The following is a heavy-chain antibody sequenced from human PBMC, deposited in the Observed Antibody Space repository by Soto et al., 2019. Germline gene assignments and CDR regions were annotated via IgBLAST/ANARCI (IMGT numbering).Heavy chain of an antibody. CDR2: INHSGST. CDR1: GGSFSGYY. J-gene: IGHJ4*02. CDR3: ARGKLSDYVWGSYRYHLDY. D-gene: IGHD3-16*02. V-gene: IGHV4-34*01. Sequence: SETLSLTCAVYGGSFSGYYWSWIRQPPGKGLEWIGEINHSGSTNYNPSLKSRVTISVDTSKNQFSLKLSSVTAADTAVYYCARGKLSDYVWGSYRYHLDYWGQGTVVT.